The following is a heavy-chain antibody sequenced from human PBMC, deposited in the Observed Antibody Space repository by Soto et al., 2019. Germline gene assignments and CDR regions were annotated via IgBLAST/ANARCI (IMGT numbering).Heavy chain of an antibody. CDR2: TRNKANSYTT. D-gene: IGHD3-22*01. V-gene: IGHV3-72*01. CDR1: GFTFSDHY. CDR3: ASDFYDSSGYYHDAFDI. Sequence: GGSLRLSCAASGFTFSDHYMDWFRQAPGKGLEWVGRTRNKANSYTTEYAASVKGRFTISRDDSKNSLYLQMNSLKTEDTAVYYCASDFYDSSGYYHDAFDIWGQGTMVIVSS. J-gene: IGHJ3*02.